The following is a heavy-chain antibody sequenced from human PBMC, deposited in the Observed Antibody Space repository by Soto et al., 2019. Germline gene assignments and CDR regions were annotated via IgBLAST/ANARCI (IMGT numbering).Heavy chain of an antibody. D-gene: IGHD3-10*01. Sequence: SETLSLTCSVSGGSINSYWWSWILQPAGKGLEWIGRVYSSGTTDYNPSLNSRATLSVETSKNQFSLKLSSVTAADTAVYPCSRDIGSYAYGEGYWGQGIQVTVSS. V-gene: IGHV4-4*07. CDR3: SRDIGSYAYGEGY. J-gene: IGHJ4*02. CDR2: VYSSGTT. CDR1: GGSINSYW.